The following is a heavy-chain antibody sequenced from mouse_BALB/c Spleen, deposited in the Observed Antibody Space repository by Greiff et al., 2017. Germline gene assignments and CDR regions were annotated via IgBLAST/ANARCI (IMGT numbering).Heavy chain of an antibody. CDR3: ATYYGNLGWYFDV. Sequence: QVQLKESGPSLVQPSQSLSITCTVSGFSLTSYGVHWVRQSPGKGLEWLGVIWRGGSTDYNAAFMSRLSITKDNSKSQVFFKMNSLQADDTAIYYCATYYGNLGWYFDVWGAGTTVTVSS. V-gene: IGHV2-5-1*01. CDR2: IWRGGST. J-gene: IGHJ1*01. D-gene: IGHD2-10*01. CDR1: GFSLTSYG.